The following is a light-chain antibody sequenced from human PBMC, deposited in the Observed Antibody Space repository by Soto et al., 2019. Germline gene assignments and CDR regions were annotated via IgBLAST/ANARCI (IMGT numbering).Light chain of an antibody. CDR2: GAS. Sequence: EIVLTQSPVTLSLSPGEGATLSCRASQSVSSNLAWYQQKPGQAPRLLIYGASNRATGIPDRFSGSGSGTDFTLTISSLEPEDFAVYYCQQRSNWPPITFGQGTRLEIK. J-gene: IGKJ5*01. CDR1: QSVSSN. CDR3: QQRSNWPPIT. V-gene: IGKV3-11*01.